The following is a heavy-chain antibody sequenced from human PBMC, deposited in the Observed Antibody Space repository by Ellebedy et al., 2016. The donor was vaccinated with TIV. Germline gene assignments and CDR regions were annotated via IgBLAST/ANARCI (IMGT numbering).Heavy chain of an antibody. V-gene: IGHV3-7*01. CDR2: IKQDGSEK. J-gene: IGHJ4*02. CDR1: GFTFSSYW. CDR3: ASRGGSNYGDYFDY. D-gene: IGHD1-26*01. Sequence: PGGSLRLSCAASGFTFSSYWMSWVRQAPGKGLEWVANIKQDGSEKYYVDSVKGRFTISRDNAKNSLYLQMNSLRAEDTAVYYCASRGGSNYGDYFDYWGQGTLVTVSS.